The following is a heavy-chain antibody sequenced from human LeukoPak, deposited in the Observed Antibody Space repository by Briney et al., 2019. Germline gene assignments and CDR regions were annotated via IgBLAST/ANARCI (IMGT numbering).Heavy chain of an antibody. CDR3: ARGGYAVDGFDM. CDR1: GFTFSSYG. CDR2: LWYDGSNK. D-gene: IGHD3-22*01. J-gene: IGHJ3*02. V-gene: IGHV3-33*01. Sequence: GGSLRLSCAASGFTFSSYGMHWVRQAPGKGLEWVAALWYDGSNKNYADSVKGRFTISRDNSKNTLYLQMNSLRAEDTAVYYCARGGYAVDGFDMWGQGTMVTVSS.